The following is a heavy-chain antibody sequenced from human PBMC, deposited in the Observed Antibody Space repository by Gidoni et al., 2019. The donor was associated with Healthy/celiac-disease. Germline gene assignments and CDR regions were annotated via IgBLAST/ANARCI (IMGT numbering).Heavy chain of an antibody. Sequence: QVQLVQSGAEVKKPGASVKVSCKAAGYTFTSYGISWVRQAPGQGLEWMGWISAYNGNTNYAQKLTGRVNMTTDTSTSTAYMELRSLRSDDTAVYYCARDYVRWDGYNWFDPWGQGTLVTVSS. V-gene: IGHV1-18*01. CDR3: ARDYVRWDGYNWFDP. CDR2: ISAYNGNT. CDR1: GYTFTSYG. J-gene: IGHJ5*02. D-gene: IGHD3-10*02.